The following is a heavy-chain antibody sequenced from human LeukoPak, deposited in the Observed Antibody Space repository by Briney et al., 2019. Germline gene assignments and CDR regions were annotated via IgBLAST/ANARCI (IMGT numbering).Heavy chain of an antibody. J-gene: IGHJ4*02. D-gene: IGHD5-18*01. CDR3: ARDNEYSYGYKGSFDY. CDR2: ISSSGSTI. CDR1: GFTFSSYE. V-gene: IGHV3-48*03. Sequence: GGSLRLSCAASGFTFSSYEMSWVRQAPGKGLEWVSYISSSGSTIYYADSVKGRFTISRDNAKNSLYLQMNSLRAEDTAVYYCARDNEYSYGYKGSFDYWGQGTLVTVSS.